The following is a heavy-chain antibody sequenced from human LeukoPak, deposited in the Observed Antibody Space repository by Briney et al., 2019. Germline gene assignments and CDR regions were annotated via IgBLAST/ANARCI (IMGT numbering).Heavy chain of an antibody. V-gene: IGHV4-39*01. CDR3: AGMGFGELLPP. CDR1: GGSISSSSYY. J-gene: IGHJ5*02. CDR2: IYYSGST. Sequence: SETLSLTCTVSGGSISSSSYYWGWIRQPPGKGLEWIGSIYYSGSTYYNPSLKSRVTISVDTSKNQFSLKLSSVTAADTAVYYCAGMGFGELLPPWGQGTRVTVSS. D-gene: IGHD3-10*01.